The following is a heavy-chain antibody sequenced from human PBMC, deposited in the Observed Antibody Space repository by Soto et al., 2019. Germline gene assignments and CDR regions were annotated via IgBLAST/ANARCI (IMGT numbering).Heavy chain of an antibody. V-gene: IGHV1-18*01. D-gene: IGHD3-22*01. Sequence: QVQLMQSGAEVKKPGASVKVSCKASGSTFTSYGIGWVRQSPGQGPEWMGWISAYNGNTNYAQKLQDRITMTTDRSTSTAYMELRRQRSADTAVYYCARDAAVGWLEYWGQGTLVTVSS. CDR1: GSTFTSYG. CDR3: ARDAAVGWLEY. CDR2: ISAYNGNT. J-gene: IGHJ4*02.